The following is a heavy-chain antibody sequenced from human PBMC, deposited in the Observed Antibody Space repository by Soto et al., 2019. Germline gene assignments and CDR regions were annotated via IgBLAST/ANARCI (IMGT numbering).Heavy chain of an antibody. CDR2: MNPNSGNT. V-gene: IGHV1-8*01. CDR1: GYTFTSYD. J-gene: IGHJ4*02. D-gene: IGHD3-22*01. CDR3: ARVGYYYDSSGYYLSFDY. Sequence: QVQLVQSGAEVKKPGASVKVSCKASGYTFTSYDINWVRQATGQGLEWMGWMNPNSGNTGYAQKFQGRVTMTRYTSISTAYMELSSLRSEDTAVYYCARVGYYYDSSGYYLSFDYWGQGTLVTVSS.